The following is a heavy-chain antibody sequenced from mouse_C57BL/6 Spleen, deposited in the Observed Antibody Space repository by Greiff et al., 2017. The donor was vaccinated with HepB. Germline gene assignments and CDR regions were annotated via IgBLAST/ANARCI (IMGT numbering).Heavy chain of an antibody. CDR2: IHPNSGST. CDR3: ASDYDYDGAWFAY. CDR1: GYTFTSYW. J-gene: IGHJ3*01. V-gene: IGHV1-64*01. Sequence: QVQLQQPGAELVKPGASVKLSCTASGYTFTSYWMHWVKQRPGQGLEWIGMIHPNSGSTNYNEKFKSKATLTVDKSSSTAYMQLSSLTSEDSAVYYCASDYDYDGAWFAYWGQGTLVTVSA. D-gene: IGHD2-4*01.